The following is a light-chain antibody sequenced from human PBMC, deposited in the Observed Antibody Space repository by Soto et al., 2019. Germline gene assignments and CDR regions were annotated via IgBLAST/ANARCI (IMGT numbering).Light chain of an antibody. V-gene: IGKV1-5*01. CDR3: QEYSYYWT. CDR1: QRITNF. CDR2: DVS. Sequence: DVRMIRSPSTLSASVGDRVTITCRASQRITNFLAWYQQRPGKAPNLLIYDVSPLESGVPPRFSGSGSGTEFTLTISGLQPEDFATYYCQEYSYYWTFGQGTKVDIK. J-gene: IGKJ1*01.